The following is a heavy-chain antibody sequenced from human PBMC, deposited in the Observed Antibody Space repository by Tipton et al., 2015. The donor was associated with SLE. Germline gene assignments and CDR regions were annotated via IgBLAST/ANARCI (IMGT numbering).Heavy chain of an antibody. CDR2: ISGSSDTI. V-gene: IGHV3-9*01. D-gene: IGHD3-9*01. J-gene: IGHJ4*02. Sequence: LSCAASGFTFDDYAMHWVRQVPGKGLEWVSGISGSSDTIEYADSVRGRLTISRDNAKNTLYLQMDSLRPEDTALYYCAKGLRYFDWSVFDYWGQGPLVTVSS. CDR1: GFTFDDYA. CDR3: AKGLRYFDWSVFDY.